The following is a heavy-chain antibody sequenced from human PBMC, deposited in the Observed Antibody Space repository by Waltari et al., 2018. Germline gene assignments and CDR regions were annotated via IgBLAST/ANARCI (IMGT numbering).Heavy chain of an antibody. CDR2: INWNGGTT. CDR1: GFNFEDYP. V-gene: IGHV3-20*01. Sequence: EVQLVESGGDVVRPGGSLRLSCAASGFNFEDYPLTWVRQAPGKVLEWVTGINWNGGTTNYADSVKGRFTISRDNAKNSLFLQMNSLRAEDTALYHCAGGPTVAKQWLANWFDPWGQGTLVTVSS. CDR3: AGGPTVAKQWLANWFDP. D-gene: IGHD6-19*01. J-gene: IGHJ5*02.